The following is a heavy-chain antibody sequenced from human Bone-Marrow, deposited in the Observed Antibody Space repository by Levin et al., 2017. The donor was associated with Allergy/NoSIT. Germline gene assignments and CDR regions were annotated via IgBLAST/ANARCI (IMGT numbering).Heavy chain of an antibody. J-gene: IGHJ5*02. V-gene: IGHV3-11*06. CDR2: ISSSSSYT. Sequence: GESLKISCAASGFTFSDYYMSWIRQAPGKGLEWVSYISSSSSYTNYADSVKGRFTISRDNAKNSLYLQMNSLRAEDTAVYYCARNYDFWSGYYTGGWFDPWGQGTLVTVSS. CDR1: GFTFSDYY. CDR3: ARNYDFWSGYYTGGWFDP. D-gene: IGHD3-3*01.